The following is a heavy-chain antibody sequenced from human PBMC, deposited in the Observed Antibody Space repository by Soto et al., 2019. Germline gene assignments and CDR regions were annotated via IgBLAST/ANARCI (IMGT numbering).Heavy chain of an antibody. CDR2: IYYSGST. V-gene: IGHV4-39*01. CDR3: ARRRMTTLVKAVDY. CDR1: GDSIISSTFY. J-gene: IGHJ4*02. D-gene: IGHD3-16*01. Sequence: QLQLQESGPGLVKPSETLSLTCTVSGDSIISSTFYWGWIRQPPGKGLEWIGSIYYSGSTYYNPSLKSRVTISVDTSKNQFSLKLSSVTAADTAVYYCARRRMTTLVKAVDYWGQGTLVTVAS.